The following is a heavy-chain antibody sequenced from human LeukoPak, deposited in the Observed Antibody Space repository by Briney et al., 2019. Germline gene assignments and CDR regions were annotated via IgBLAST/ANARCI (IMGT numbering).Heavy chain of an antibody. Sequence: SETLSLTCTVSGYSISSGYYWGWIRQPPGKGLEWIGSIYHSGSTYYNPSLKSRVTISVDTSKNQFSLKLSSVTAADTAVYYCARDRSYCSGGSCSYYFDYWGQGTLVTVSS. CDR1: GYSISSGYY. V-gene: IGHV4-38-2*02. CDR2: IYHSGST. CDR3: ARDRSYCSGGSCSYYFDY. J-gene: IGHJ4*02. D-gene: IGHD2-15*01.